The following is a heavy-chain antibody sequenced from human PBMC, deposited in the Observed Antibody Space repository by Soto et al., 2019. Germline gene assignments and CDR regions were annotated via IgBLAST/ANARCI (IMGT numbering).Heavy chain of an antibody. CDR3: ARDQWGVFLLEFRVRWQYAFDI. D-gene: IGHD3-3*01. Sequence: PSETLSLTCAISGYSISSGYYWGWIRQPPGKGLEWIGSIYHSGSTYYNPSLKSRVTISVDTSKNQFSLKLSSVTAADTAVYFCARDQWGVFLLEFRVRWQYAFDIWGQGTMVTVSS. CDR1: GYSISSGYY. CDR2: IYHSGST. V-gene: IGHV4-38-2*02. J-gene: IGHJ3*02.